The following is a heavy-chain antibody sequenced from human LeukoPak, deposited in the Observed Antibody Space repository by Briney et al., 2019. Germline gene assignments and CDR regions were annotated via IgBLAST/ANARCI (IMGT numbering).Heavy chain of an antibody. Sequence: ASVKVSCKASGYTFTSYDINWVRQATGQGLEWMGWMNPNSGNTGYAQKFQGRVTMTRNTSISTAYMELSSLRSEDTAVYYCARGITISAYYYGMDVWGQGTTVTVSS. J-gene: IGHJ6*02. CDR1: GYTFTSYD. V-gene: IGHV1-8*01. CDR3: ARGITISAYYYGMDV. D-gene: IGHD3-3*01. CDR2: MNPNSGNT.